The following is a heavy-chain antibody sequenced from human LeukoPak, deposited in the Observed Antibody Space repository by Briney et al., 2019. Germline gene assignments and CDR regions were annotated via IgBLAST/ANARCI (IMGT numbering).Heavy chain of an antibody. D-gene: IGHD3-3*01. Sequence: GGSLRLSCAASGFTFDDYAMHWVRQAPGKGLEWVSLISGDGGSTYYADSVKGRFTISRGNSENSLYLQMNSLRTEDTALYYCAKGTIDYDFWSGPNYWGQGTLVTVSS. CDR3: AKGTIDYDFWSGPNY. V-gene: IGHV3-43*02. CDR1: GFTFDDYA. CDR2: ISGDGGST. J-gene: IGHJ4*02.